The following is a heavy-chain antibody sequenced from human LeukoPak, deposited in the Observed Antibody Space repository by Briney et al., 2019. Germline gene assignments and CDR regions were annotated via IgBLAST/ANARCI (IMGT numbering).Heavy chain of an antibody. J-gene: IGHJ6*04. CDR1: GFTFSSYG. CDR2: MSYDGSHI. V-gene: IGHV3-30*18. CDR3: AKDRDTLTGQDYYYAMDV. Sequence: GGSLRLSCAASGFTFSSYGMHWVRQAPGEGLEWVAVMSYDGSHIYYADSVKGRFTISRDNSKNTLYLQMNSLRVEDTAVYYCAKDRDTLTGQDYYYAMDVWGKGTTVTVSS. D-gene: IGHD3-9*01.